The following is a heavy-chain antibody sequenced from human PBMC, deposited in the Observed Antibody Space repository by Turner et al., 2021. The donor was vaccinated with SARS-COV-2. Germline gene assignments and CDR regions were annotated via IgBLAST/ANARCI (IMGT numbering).Heavy chain of an antibody. D-gene: IGHD7-27*01. CDR2: VSGLGDTR. J-gene: IGHJ3*02. V-gene: IGHV3-23*01. CDR1: GFTFNTYA. CDR3: VRDRPRPGDRDALDI. Sequence: EVQMLESGGGLAQPGGSLRPACAASGFTFNTYAMSWVRQAPGKGLVWVSVVSGLGDTRFYADSVRGRFTISRDNTKNRVYLQMNSLRPDDTALYYCVRDRPRPGDRDALDIWGQGTMVTVSS.